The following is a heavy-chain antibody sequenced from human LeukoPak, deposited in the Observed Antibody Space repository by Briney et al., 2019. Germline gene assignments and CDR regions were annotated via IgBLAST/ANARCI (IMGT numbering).Heavy chain of an antibody. CDR2: ISRTGNSI. D-gene: IGHD4-23*01. CDR3: ARGEGDNGGNSESDAFDI. Sequence: GGSLRLSCAASGFTLSSYEMNWVRLAPGKGLEWISYISRTGNSIYYADSVKGRFTISRDNANNSLYLQMNSLRAEDTAVFYCARGEGDNGGNSESDAFDIWGQGTMVTVSS. J-gene: IGHJ3*02. V-gene: IGHV3-48*03. CDR1: GFTLSSYE.